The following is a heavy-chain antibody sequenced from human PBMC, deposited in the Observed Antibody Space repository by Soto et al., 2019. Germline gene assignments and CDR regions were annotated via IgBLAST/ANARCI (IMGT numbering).Heavy chain of an antibody. D-gene: IGHD3-22*01. CDR1: GYSFATYG. J-gene: IGHJ4*02. CDR3: ATEPIYYNDGSGYYPLGH. CDR2: ISAHNGDT. Sequence: QVQLVQSGAEVKKPGASVKVSCKASGYSFATYGFLWVRQAPGQGLECVGWISAHNGDTHYSQKFQGRVTLTTDTSTNTGYMELRSLTSDDTAVYFCATEPIYYNDGSGYYPLGHWGQGTLVTVSS. V-gene: IGHV1-18*04.